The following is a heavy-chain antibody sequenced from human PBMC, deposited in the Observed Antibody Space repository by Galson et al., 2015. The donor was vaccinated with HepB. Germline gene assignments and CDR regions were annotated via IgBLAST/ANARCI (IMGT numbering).Heavy chain of an antibody. D-gene: IGHD5-12*01. CDR3: ASRVATTNDAFDI. Sequence: SLRLSCAASGFTFSNAWMTWVRQAPGKGLEWVGRIKRKTDGGTTDYAAPVRGRFTISRNDSKNILYLQTNSLKTEDTAVYHCASRVATTNDAFDIWGQGTTVTVSS. CDR2: IKRKTDGGTT. CDR1: GFTFSNAW. J-gene: IGHJ3*02. V-gene: IGHV3-15*01.